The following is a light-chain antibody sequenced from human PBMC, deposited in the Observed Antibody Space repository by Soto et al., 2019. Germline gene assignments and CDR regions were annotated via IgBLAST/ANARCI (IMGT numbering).Light chain of an antibody. V-gene: IGKV3-20*01. CDR2: GAS. CDR3: QQYGSSPRT. CDR1: QSLTRN. J-gene: IGKJ1*01. Sequence: EIVITQSPATLSASPGERVTLSCSASQSLTRNLAWYQHKPGQAPRLLIYGASSRATGIPDRFSGSGSGTDFTLTISRLEPEDFAVYYCQQYGSSPRTFGQGTKVDI.